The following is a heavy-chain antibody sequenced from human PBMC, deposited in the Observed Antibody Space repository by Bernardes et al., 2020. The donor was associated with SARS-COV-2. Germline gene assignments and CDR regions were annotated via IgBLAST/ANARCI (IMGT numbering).Heavy chain of an antibody. CDR3: ARAGGMDV. Sequence: SETLSLTCSVSGASISSGSYYWSWIRQPAGKGLEWIGRIYTSGSTNYNPSLKSRVTISVDTSKNQFSLKLSSVTAADTAVYYCARAGGMDVWGQGTTVTVSS. J-gene: IGHJ6*02. D-gene: IGHD3-10*01. CDR1: GASISSGSYY. V-gene: IGHV4-61*02. CDR2: IYTSGST.